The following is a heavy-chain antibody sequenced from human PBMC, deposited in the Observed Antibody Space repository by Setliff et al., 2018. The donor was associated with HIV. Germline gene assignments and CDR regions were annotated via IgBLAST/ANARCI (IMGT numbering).Heavy chain of an antibody. CDR3: ARVRPRQLVSTNHPYYFDY. CDR1: GYNFTDYD. V-gene: IGHV1-46*01. J-gene: IGHJ4*02. D-gene: IGHD6-13*01. CDR2: INPSGGST. Sequence: ASVKVSCKASGYNFTDYDINWVRQATGQGLEWMGIINPSGGSTSYAQKFQGRVTMTRDTSTSTVYMELSSLRADDTAVYYCARVRPRQLVSTNHPYYFDYWGQGTLVTVSS.